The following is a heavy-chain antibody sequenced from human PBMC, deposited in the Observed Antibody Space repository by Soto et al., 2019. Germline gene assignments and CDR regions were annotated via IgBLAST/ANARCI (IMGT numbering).Heavy chain of an antibody. J-gene: IGHJ6*02. V-gene: IGHV4-59*01. Sequence: SETLSLTCTVSGGSISSYYWSWIRQPPGKGLEWIGYIYYSGSTNYNPSLKSRVTISVDTSKNKFSLKLSSVTAADTAVYYCARVIAVAGTGYYYGMDVWGQGTTVTVSS. D-gene: IGHD6-19*01. CDR2: IYYSGST. CDR3: ARVIAVAGTGYYYGMDV. CDR1: GGSISSYY.